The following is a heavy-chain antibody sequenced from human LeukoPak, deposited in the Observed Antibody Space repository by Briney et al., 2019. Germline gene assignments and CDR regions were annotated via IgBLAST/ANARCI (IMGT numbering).Heavy chain of an antibody. CDR1: GYTFTSYY. J-gene: IGHJ1*01. V-gene: IGHV1-46*01. CDR3: ARGSVAGPIRKGYFQH. D-gene: IGHD6-19*01. Sequence: ASVKVSCKASGYTFTSYYMHWVRQTPGQGLEWMGIINPSGGSTSYAQKFQGRVTMTRDTSTSTVYMELSSLRSEDTAVYYCARGSVAGPIRKGYFQHWGQGTLVTVSS. CDR2: INPSGGST.